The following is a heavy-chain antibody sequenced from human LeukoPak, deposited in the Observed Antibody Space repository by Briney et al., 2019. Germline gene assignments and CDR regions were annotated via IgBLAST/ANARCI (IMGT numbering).Heavy chain of an antibody. CDR2: IYYSGST. CDR3: AREVAGTTWGYYYYMDV. Sequence: SETLSLTCTVSGGSISSSSYYWGWIRQPPGKGLEWIGSIYYSGSTYYNPSLKSRVTISVDTSKNQFSLKLSSVTAADTAVYYCAREVAGTTWGYYYYMDVWGKGTTVTISS. V-gene: IGHV4-39*07. D-gene: IGHD1-1*01. J-gene: IGHJ6*03. CDR1: GGSISSSSYY.